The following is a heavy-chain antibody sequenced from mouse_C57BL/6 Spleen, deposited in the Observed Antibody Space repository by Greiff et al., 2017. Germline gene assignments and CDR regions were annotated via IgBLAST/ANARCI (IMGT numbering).Heavy chain of an antibody. Sequence: VQLQQSGAELMKPGASVKLSCKATGYTFTGYWIEWVKQRPGPGLEWIGEILPGSGSTNYNEKFKGKATFTADTSSNTAYMQLSSLTTEDSAIYYGASGWVLRRERYVDVWGTGTTVTVSA. CDR3: ASGWVLRRERYVDV. CDR2: ILPGSGST. D-gene: IGHD2-12*01. V-gene: IGHV1-9*01. J-gene: IGHJ1*03. CDR1: GYTFTGYW.